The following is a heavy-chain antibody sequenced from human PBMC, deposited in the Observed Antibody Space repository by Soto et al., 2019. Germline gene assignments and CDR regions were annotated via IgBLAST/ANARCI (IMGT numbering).Heavy chain of an antibody. CDR1: GVSISSGGYS. Sequence: SETLSLTCAVSGVSISSGGYSCSWMRQPPGKGLEWIGYIYHSGSTYYNPSLKSRVTISVDRSKNQFSLKLSSVTAADTAVYYCARLDFRMNWFDPWGQGTLVTVSS. J-gene: IGHJ5*02. CDR3: ARLDFRMNWFDP. V-gene: IGHV4-30-2*01. D-gene: IGHD3-3*01. CDR2: IYHSGST.